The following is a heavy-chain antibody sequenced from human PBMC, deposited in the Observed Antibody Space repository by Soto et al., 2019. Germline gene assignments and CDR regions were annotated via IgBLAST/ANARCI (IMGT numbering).Heavy chain of an antibody. Sequence: ASVKVSCKASGYTFTGYYMHWVRQAPGQGLEWMGWMNPNSGGTNYAQKFQGWVTMTRDTSISTAYMELSRLRSDDTAVYYCARGQYRSGWYRYWGQATLVTVSS. V-gene: IGHV1-2*04. CDR3: ARGQYRSGWYRY. D-gene: IGHD6-19*01. CDR2: MNPNSGGT. CDR1: GYTFTGYY. J-gene: IGHJ4*02.